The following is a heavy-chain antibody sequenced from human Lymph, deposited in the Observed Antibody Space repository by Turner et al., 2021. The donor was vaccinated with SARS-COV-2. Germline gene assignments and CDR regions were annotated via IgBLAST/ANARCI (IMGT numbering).Heavy chain of an antibody. CDR2: IWYDGSNK. V-gene: IGHV3-33*01. CDR1: GFTFSSYG. CDR3: AREGYTYGPTYYFDY. D-gene: IGHD5-18*01. J-gene: IGHJ4*02. Sequence: QVQLVESGGGVVQPGRSLRISCAAAGFTFSSYGMHWVRQAPGKGLEWVAVIWYDGSNKYYADSVKGRFTISRDNSKNTLYLQMNSLSAEDTALYYCAREGYTYGPTYYFDYWGQGTLVTVSS.